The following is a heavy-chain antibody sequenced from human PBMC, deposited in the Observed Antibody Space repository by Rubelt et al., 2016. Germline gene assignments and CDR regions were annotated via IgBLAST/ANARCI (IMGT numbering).Heavy chain of an antibody. J-gene: IGHJ3*02. V-gene: IGHV4-34*01. Sequence: QVQLQQWGAGLLKPSETLSLTCAVYGGSFSGYYWSWIRQPPGKGLERIGEINHSGSTNYNPSLKSRVTISVDTSKNQFSLKLSSVTAADTAVYYCAGGFRGRAPKHILAMVIFRYAFDIWGQGTMVTVSS. CDR2: INHSGST. CDR3: AGGFRGRAPKHILAMVIFRYAFDI. D-gene: IGHD5-18*01. CDR1: GGSFSGYY.